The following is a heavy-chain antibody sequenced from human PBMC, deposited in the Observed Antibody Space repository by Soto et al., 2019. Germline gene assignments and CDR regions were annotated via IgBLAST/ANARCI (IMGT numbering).Heavy chain of an antibody. D-gene: IGHD6-19*01. CDR3: ARSSIEGMYSSGWPFDY. CDR2: IIPIFGTA. J-gene: IGHJ4*02. Sequence: GASVKVSCKASGGTFSSYAISWVRQAPGQGLEWMGGIIPIFGTANYAQKFQGRVTITADESTSTAYMELSSLRSEDTAVYYCARSSIEGMYSSGWPFDYWGQGTLVTVYS. V-gene: IGHV1-69*13. CDR1: GGTFSSYA.